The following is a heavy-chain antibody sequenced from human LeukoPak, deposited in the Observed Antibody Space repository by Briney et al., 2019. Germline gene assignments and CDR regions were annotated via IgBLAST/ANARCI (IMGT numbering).Heavy chain of an antibody. D-gene: IGHD3-22*01. J-gene: IGHJ3*02. CDR2: ISYDGSNK. V-gene: IGHV3-30*18. Sequence: GRSLRLSCAASGFTFNSFGMHWVRQAPGKGLEWVAVISYDGSNKYFADSVKGRFTISRDNSKNTLYLQMNSLRAEDTVVYYCAKDYDSSGWAAFDIWGQGTMVTVSS. CDR1: GFTFNSFG. CDR3: AKDYDSSGWAAFDI.